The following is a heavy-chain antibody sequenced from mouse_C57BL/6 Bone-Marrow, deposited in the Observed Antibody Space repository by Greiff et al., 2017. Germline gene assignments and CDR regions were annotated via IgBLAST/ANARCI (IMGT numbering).Heavy chain of an antibody. Sequence: EVKLVESGAELVRPGASVTLSCTASGFNIKDDYIPWVKQRPEQGLEWIGWIDPEIGDTDYASKFKGKATITSDTSSNTAYLQLSSLTSEDTAVYYGSSFDGNYFDFWGQGTPLTVAS. D-gene: IGHD2-3*01. V-gene: IGHV14-4*01. CDR3: SSFDGNYFDF. CDR1: GFNIKDDY. CDR2: IDPEIGDT. J-gene: IGHJ2*01.